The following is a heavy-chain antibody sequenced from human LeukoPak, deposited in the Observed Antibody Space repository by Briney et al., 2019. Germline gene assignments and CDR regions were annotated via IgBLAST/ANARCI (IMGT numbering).Heavy chain of an antibody. CDR3: AKPISGGLAVTADWFHP. J-gene: IGHJ5*01. CDR1: GFAFSVYA. Sequence: PGGSLRLSCAASGFAFSVYAMSWLRQPPGKGLEWVSTINANSGTTSYAASVRGRFTISRDNSKNTPYLQLGTLRADDTATYYCAKPISGGLAVTADWFHPWGQGTLVVVSS. V-gene: IGHV3-23*01. D-gene: IGHD6-19*01. CDR2: INANSGTT.